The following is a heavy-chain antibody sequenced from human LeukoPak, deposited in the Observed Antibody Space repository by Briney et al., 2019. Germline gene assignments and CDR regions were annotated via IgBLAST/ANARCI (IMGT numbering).Heavy chain of an antibody. CDR1: GYTFTGYY. V-gene: IGHV1-2*02. CDR2: INPNSGGT. Sequence: EASVKVSCKASGYTFTGYYMHWVRQAPGQGLEWMGWINPNSGGTNYAQKFQGRVTMTRDTSISTAYMELSRLRSDDTAVYHCARGFRAVADEYYFDYWGQGTLVTASS. J-gene: IGHJ4*02. CDR3: ARGFRAVADEYYFDY. D-gene: IGHD6-19*01.